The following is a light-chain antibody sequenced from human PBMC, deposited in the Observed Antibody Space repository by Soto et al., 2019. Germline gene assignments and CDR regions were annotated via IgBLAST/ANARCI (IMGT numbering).Light chain of an antibody. CDR1: ISNIETNY. V-gene: IGLV1-47*02. CDR3: AATDDSLGGPV. Sequence: QSVLTQPPSSSGTPGQRVTISCSGSISNIETNYVYWYQHLPGAAPKLLIFTNNQRPSGVPDRFSASKSGTSASLAISGLRSEDEGDYYCAATDDSLGGPVFGGGTKVTV. CDR2: TNN. J-gene: IGLJ2*01.